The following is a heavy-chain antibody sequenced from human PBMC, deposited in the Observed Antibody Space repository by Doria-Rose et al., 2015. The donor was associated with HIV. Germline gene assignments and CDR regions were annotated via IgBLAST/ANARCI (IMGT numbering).Heavy chain of an antibody. D-gene: IGHD2-8*02. CDR2: LSGGADST. CDR1: GFTFSSYA. J-gene: IGHJ3*01. Sequence: VQLQESGGGLVPPGGSLRLSCAASGFTFSSYAMSWVRQAPGKGLEWVSALSGGADSTYYADAVKGRFTISRDNSKNTLYLQMNSLRAEDTAVYYCAILGYCTATSCYPDAFDVWGQGTMVTVSS. CDR3: AILGYCTATSCYPDAFDV. V-gene: IGHV3-23*01.